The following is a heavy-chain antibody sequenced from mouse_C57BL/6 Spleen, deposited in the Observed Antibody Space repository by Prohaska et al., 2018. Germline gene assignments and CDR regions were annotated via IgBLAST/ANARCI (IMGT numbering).Heavy chain of an antibody. CDR2: INPNKGGT. Sequence: SVKLSCKASGYTFTDYNMHWVKQSHGKSLEWNGYINPNKGGTSYNQKFKGMATLTVNKTYSTAYMELRSLTSEDSAVYYCATLYGNYPWFAYWGQGTLVTVSA. V-gene: IGHV1-22*01. D-gene: IGHD2-1*01. CDR1: GYTFTDYN. J-gene: IGHJ3*01. CDR3: ATLYGNYPWFAY.